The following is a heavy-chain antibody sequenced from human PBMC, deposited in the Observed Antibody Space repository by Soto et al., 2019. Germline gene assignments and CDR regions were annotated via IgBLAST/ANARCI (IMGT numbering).Heavy chain of an antibody. Sequence: VAVISYDGSNKYYADSVKGRFTISRDNSKNTLYLQMNSLRAEDTAVYYCARDWRRAARRYYYYYGMDVWGQGTTVTVSS. CDR3: ARDWRRAARRYYYYYGMDV. CDR2: ISYDGSNK. D-gene: IGHD6-6*01. J-gene: IGHJ6*02. V-gene: IGHV3-30-3*01.